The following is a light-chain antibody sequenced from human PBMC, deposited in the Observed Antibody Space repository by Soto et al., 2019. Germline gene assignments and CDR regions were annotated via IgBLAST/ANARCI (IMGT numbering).Light chain of an antibody. CDR3: QQYYSYPS. CDR1: QGISSY. Sequence: AIRMTQSPSSLSASTGDRVTITCRASQGISSYLAWYQQKPGKAPKLLIYAASTLQSGVPSRFSGSVSGTDFTLTISCLQYEDFATYYCQQYYSYPSFGQGTKVEIK. J-gene: IGKJ1*01. CDR2: AAS. V-gene: IGKV1-8*01.